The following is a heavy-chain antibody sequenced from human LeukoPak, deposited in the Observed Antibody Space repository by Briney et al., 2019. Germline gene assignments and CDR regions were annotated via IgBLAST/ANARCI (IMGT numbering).Heavy chain of an antibody. CDR3: AKGYSSGWYDADFDS. CDR2: ISGSGGSI. CDR1: GFTFSSYV. V-gene: IGHV3-23*01. J-gene: IGHJ4*02. Sequence: GESLKISCAASGFTFSSYVMSWVRQAPGKGLEWVSAISGSGGSIYYADSVKGRSTISRDNSKDTLYLQMNSLRAEDTAVYYCAKGYSSGWYDADFDSWGQGTLVTVSS. D-gene: IGHD6-19*01.